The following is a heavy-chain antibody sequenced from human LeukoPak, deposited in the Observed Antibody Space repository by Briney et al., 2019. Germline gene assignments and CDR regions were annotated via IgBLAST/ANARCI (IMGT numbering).Heavy chain of an antibody. Sequence: SETLSLTCAVSGGSISSSNWWSWVRQPPGKGLEWIGEIYHSGSTNYNPSLKSRVTISVDTSKNQFSLKLSSVTAADTAVYYCARGPRYYYLHWGQGTLVTVSS. D-gene: IGHD3-22*01. CDR1: GGSISSSNW. J-gene: IGHJ4*02. CDR2: IYHSGST. CDR3: ARGPRYYYLH. V-gene: IGHV4-4*02.